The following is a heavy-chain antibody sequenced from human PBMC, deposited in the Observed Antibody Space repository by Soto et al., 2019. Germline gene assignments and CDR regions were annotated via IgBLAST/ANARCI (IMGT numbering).Heavy chain of an antibody. CDR1: GGSISSSIYY. Sequence: SETLSLTCTVSGGSISSSIYYWGWIRHPPGKGLEWIGSIYYSGITYYNPSLKSRVTISVDTSKNQFSLKLSSVTAADTAVYYCARQKRYNWNDVYYFDYWGQGTLVTVSS. CDR3: ARQKRYNWNDVYYFDY. V-gene: IGHV4-39*01. CDR2: IYYSGIT. D-gene: IGHD1-20*01. J-gene: IGHJ4*02.